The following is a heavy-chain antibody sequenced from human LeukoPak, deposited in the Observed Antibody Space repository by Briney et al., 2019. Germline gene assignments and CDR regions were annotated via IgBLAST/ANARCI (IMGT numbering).Heavy chain of an antibody. CDR1: GGSISSISYY. J-gene: IGHJ3*02. CDR2: IYYSGST. D-gene: IGHD3-10*01. CDR3: ARRVVRGALWFAFDI. V-gene: IGHV4-39*01. Sequence: SETLSLTCTVSGGSISSISYYWGWIRQPPGRGLEWIGSIYYSGSTYYNPSLKSRVTISVDTSKNQFSLKLSSVTAADTAVYYCARRVVRGALWFAFDIWGQGTMVTVSS.